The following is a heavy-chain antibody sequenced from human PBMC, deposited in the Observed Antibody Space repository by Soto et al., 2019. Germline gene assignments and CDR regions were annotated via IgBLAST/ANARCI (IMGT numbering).Heavy chain of an antibody. D-gene: IGHD3-22*01. CDR3: AREGYYDSSGYYYSVDY. J-gene: IGHJ4*02. Sequence: SETLSLTCAVSGGSISSSNWWSWVRQPPGKGLEWIGEIYHSGSTNYNPSLKSRVTISVDKSKNQFSLKLSSVTAADTAVYYCAREGYYDSSGYYYSVDYWGQGTLVTVSS. V-gene: IGHV4-4*02. CDR2: IYHSGST. CDR1: GGSISSSNW.